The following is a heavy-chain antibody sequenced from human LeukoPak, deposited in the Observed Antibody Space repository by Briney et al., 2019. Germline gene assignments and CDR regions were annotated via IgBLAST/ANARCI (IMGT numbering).Heavy chain of an antibody. D-gene: IGHD2-15*01. J-gene: IGHJ6*02. Sequence: PMASVKVSCKASGYTFTGYYMHWVRQAPGQGLEWMGWINPNSGGTNYAQKFQGRVTMTRDTSISTAYMELSRLRSDDTAVYYCASAVVAHYYYYYYGMDVWGQGTLVTVSS. CDR2: INPNSGGT. V-gene: IGHV1-2*02. CDR1: GYTFTGYY. CDR3: ASAVVAHYYYYYYGMDV.